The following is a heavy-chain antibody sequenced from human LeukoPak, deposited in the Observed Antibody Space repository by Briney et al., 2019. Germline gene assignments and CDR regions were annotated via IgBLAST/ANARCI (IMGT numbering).Heavy chain of an antibody. D-gene: IGHD6-6*01. CDR1: GGSVSSYY. CDR2: IYTSGST. Sequence: SETLSLTCTVSGGSVSSYYWSWIRQPAGKGLEWIGRIYTSGSTNYNPSLKSRVTMSVDTSKNQFSLKLSSVTAADTAVYYCARDFSSSSTVYYYYYMDVWGKGTTVTVSS. CDR3: ARDFSSSSTVYYYYYMDV. J-gene: IGHJ6*03. V-gene: IGHV4-4*07.